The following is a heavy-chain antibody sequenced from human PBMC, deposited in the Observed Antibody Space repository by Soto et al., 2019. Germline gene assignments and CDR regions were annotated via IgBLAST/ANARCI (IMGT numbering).Heavy chain of an antibody. CDR3: ARERSGDITIFGVVIIPGGFDP. CDR1: GGSISSYY. D-gene: IGHD3-3*01. J-gene: IGHJ5*02. V-gene: IGHV4-4*07. Sequence: SETLSLTCTVSGGSISSYYWSWIRQPAGKGLEWIGRIYTSGSTNYNPSLKSRVTMSVDTSKNQFSLKLSSVTAADTAVYYCARERSGDITIFGVVIIPGGFDPWGQGTLVTVSS. CDR2: IYTSGST.